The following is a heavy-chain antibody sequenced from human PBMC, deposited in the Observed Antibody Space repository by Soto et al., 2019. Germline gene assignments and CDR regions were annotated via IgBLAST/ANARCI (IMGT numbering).Heavy chain of an antibody. Sequence: GGSLRLCCAASGFTFSSYEMNWVRQAPGKGLEWVSYISSSGSTIYYADSVKGRFTISRDNAKNSLYLQMNSLRAEDAAVYYCARRATTFPYYYYGMDVWGQGTTVTVSS. CDR3: ARRATTFPYYYYGMDV. D-gene: IGHD1-26*01. J-gene: IGHJ6*02. CDR1: GFTFSSYE. CDR2: ISSSGSTI. V-gene: IGHV3-48*03.